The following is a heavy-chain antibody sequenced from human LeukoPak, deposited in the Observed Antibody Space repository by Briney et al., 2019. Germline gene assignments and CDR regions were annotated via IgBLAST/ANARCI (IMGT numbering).Heavy chain of an antibody. CDR2: IYPGDSDT. Sequence: GESLKISCKGSGYSFTSHWIGWVRQMPGKGLEWMGIIYPGDSDTRYSPSFQGQVTISADKSISTAYLQWSSLKASDTAMYYCASSRRGSKKATYYYGMDVWGQGTTVTVSS. V-gene: IGHV5-51*01. D-gene: IGHD5-12*01. CDR3: ASSRRGSKKATYYYGMDV. CDR1: GYSFTSHW. J-gene: IGHJ6*02.